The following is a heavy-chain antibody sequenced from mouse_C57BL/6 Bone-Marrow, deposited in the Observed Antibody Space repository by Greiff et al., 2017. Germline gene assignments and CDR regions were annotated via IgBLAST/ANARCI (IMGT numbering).Heavy chain of an antibody. D-gene: IGHD1-1*01. CDR2: IDPETGGT. Sequence: VQLQQSGAELVRPGASVTLSCKASGYTFTDYEMHWVKQTPMHGLEWIGAIDPETGGTASNQKFKGKAILTADESSSTAYMQLRSLTSEDSEVYYCAREGCTTVPSYWYFDVWGTGTTVTVAS. J-gene: IGHJ1*03. CDR3: AREGCTTVPSYWYFDV. CDR1: GYTFTDYE. V-gene: IGHV1-15*01.